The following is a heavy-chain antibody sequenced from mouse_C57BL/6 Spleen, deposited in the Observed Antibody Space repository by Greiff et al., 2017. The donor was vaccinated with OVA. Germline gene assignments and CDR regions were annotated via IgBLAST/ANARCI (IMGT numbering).Heavy chain of an antibody. J-gene: IGHJ1*03. Sequence: EVKLMESGGGLVKPGGSLKLSCAASGFTFSSYAMSWVRQTPEKRLEWVATISDGGSYTYYPDNVKGRVTISRDNAKNNLYLQMSHLKSEDTAMYYCASHYYGSSYWYFDVWGTGTTVTVSS. CDR1: GFTFSSYA. D-gene: IGHD1-1*01. CDR3: ASHYYGSSYWYFDV. CDR2: ISDGGSYT. V-gene: IGHV5-4*03.